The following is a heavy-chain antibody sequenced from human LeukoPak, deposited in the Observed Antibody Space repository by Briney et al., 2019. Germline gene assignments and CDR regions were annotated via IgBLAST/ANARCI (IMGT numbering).Heavy chain of an antibody. V-gene: IGHV4-59*01. J-gene: IGHJ4*02. CDR1: GGSMGNFY. CDR3: ARGIRYRNDF. D-gene: IGHD6-13*01. CDR2: IFYIGGT. Sequence: SETLSLTCSVSGGSMGNFYWSWIRQPPGKGLEWLGYIFYIGGTNYNPSLKSRVTISVDTSKNQFSLSLTSVTAADTAVYYCARGIRYRNDFWGQGTLVTVSS.